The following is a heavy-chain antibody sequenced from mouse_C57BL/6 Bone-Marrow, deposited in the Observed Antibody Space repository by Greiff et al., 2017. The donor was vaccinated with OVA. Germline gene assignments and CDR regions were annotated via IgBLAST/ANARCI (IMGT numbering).Heavy chain of an antibody. V-gene: IGHV1-81*01. J-gene: IGHJ1*03. CDR2: IYPRSGNT. CDR1: GYTFTSYG. Sequence: QVQLQQSGAELARPGASVKLSCTASGYTFTSYGISWVKQRPGQGLEWIGEIYPRSGNTYYNEKFKGKATLTADKSSSTAYMELRSLTSEAYAVYFCARRTGTLFDDWGTGTTVTVSS. D-gene: IGHD4-1*01. CDR3: ARRTGTLFDD.